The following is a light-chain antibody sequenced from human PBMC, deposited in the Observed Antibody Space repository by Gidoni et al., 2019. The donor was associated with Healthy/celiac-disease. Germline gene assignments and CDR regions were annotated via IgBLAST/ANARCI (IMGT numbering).Light chain of an antibody. Sequence: QSALTQPASVSRVPGQSITISCPGTSSDVGGYNSVSWYQQHPGKAPKLMIYDVSNRPSGVSNRFSGSKSGNTASLTISVLQAEDEADYYCSSYTSSSTLWVFGGGTKLTV. CDR2: DVS. CDR3: SSYTSSSTLWV. J-gene: IGLJ3*02. V-gene: IGLV2-14*03. CDR1: SSDVGGYNS.